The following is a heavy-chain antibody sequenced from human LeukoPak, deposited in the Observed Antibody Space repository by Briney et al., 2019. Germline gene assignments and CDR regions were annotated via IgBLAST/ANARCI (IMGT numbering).Heavy chain of an antibody. Sequence: GGSLRLSCAASGFTFDDYAMHWVRQAPGKGLEWVSGISWNSGSIGYADSVKGRFTISRDNAKNSLYLQMNSLRAEDTALYYCAKGKIAALDYWGQGTLVTVSS. CDR3: AKGKIAALDY. V-gene: IGHV3-9*01. CDR1: GFTFDDYA. CDR2: ISWNSGSI. D-gene: IGHD6-6*01. J-gene: IGHJ4*02.